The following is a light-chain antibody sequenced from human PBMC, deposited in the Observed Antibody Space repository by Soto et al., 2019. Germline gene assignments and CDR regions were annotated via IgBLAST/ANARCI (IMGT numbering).Light chain of an antibody. CDR3: QSFDSSLNGWV. V-gene: IGLV1-40*01. Sequence: QSVLTQPPSVSGAPGQRGTISCSGSTSNIGAGYDVHWYQQVPGTAPKLLIYGNTNRPSGVPARFSDSKSGTSASLAITGLQDEDEADYYCQSFDSSLNGWVFGGGTKLTVL. J-gene: IGLJ3*02. CDR2: GNT. CDR1: TSNIGAGYD.